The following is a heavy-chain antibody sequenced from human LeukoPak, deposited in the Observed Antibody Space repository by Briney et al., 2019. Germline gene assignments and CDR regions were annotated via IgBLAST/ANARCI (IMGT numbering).Heavy chain of an antibody. Sequence: GASVKVSCKASGYTFTSYDINWVRQAPGQGLEWMGWISAYNGNTKYAQKLQGRVTMTTDTSTSTAYMELGSLRSDDTAVYYCATGRGYYSFDGMDVWGQGTTVTVSS. J-gene: IGHJ6*02. CDR1: GYTFTSYD. D-gene: IGHD3-10*01. V-gene: IGHV1-18*01. CDR3: ATGRGYYSFDGMDV. CDR2: ISAYNGNT.